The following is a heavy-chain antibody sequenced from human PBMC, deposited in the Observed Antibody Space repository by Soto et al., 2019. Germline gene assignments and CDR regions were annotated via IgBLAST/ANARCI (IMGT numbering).Heavy chain of an antibody. V-gene: IGHV1-18*01. J-gene: IGHJ5*02. D-gene: IGHD2-2*01. CDR2: ISLYSDGT. Sequence: ASVKVSCKTSGYTFSNYGITWARQAPGQPLEWLGWISLYSDGTNYARKFQGRVSMTTDTSTTTAYMELRSLRSDDTAVYYCARVVPGAEAWFGPWGQGXLVTVYS. CDR3: ARVVPGAEAWFGP. CDR1: GYTFSNYG.